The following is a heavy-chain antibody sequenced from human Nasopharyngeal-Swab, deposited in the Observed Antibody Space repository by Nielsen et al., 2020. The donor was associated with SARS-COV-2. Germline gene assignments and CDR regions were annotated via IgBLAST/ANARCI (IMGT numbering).Heavy chain of an antibody. Sequence: GSLRLSCVVYGGSFTSYYWGWIRQPPGKGLEWIAEINHSGSTNYNPSLKSRVTISVATSKNQFSLKLSSVTAADTAVYYCARGGAGVVPAPVLGLGPYYWYYYMDVWGKGTTVTVSS. CDR1: GGSFTSYY. D-gene: IGHD2-2*01. CDR2: INHSGST. J-gene: IGHJ6*03. CDR3: ARGGAGVVPAPVLGLGPYYWYYYMDV. V-gene: IGHV4-34*01.